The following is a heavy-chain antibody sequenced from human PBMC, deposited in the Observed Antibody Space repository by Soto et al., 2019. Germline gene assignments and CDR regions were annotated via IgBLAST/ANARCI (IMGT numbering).Heavy chain of an antibody. Sequence: QVQLVQSGAEMKQPGASVKLSCQASGYIFIHCFMHWVRQAPGQGLEWMGGINPSSGTTTYAQKFQGRVTVTRDTSTSTVYMELSSLGSGDTAMYYCARSLGETMSLFDYWGQGSLVTVSA. D-gene: IGHD1-26*01. CDR3: ARSLGETMSLFDY. V-gene: IGHV1-46*01. J-gene: IGHJ4*02. CDR2: INPSSGTT. CDR1: GYIFIHCF.